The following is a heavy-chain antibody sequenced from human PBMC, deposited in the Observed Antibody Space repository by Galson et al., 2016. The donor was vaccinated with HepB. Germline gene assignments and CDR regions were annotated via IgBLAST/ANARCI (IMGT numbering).Heavy chain of an antibody. V-gene: IGHV2-5*02. CDR1: GFSLSSGVS. Sequence: PALVKPTQTLTLTCTFSGFSLSSGVSVGWIRQPPGKALEWLGIIYSDDRQRYSPSLKSRLTITKDTFKNQVVLTMTNVDPVDTATYYCAHGTPLRPGGWPTYFFDPWGQGTLVTVSS. CDR2: IYSDDRQ. J-gene: IGHJ5*02. CDR3: AHGTPLRPGGWPTYFFDP. D-gene: IGHD6-19*01.